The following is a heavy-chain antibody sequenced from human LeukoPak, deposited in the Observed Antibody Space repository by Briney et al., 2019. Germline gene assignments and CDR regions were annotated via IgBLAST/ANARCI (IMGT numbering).Heavy chain of an antibody. Sequence: QSGGSLRLSCVVSGFTFRSYWMHWVRQAPGKGLVWVSRINSDGSSTSYADSVKGRFTISRDNAKNTLYLQMNSLRAEDTAVYYCARVSMVRGVIITNYYYYYYMDVWGKGTTVTISS. V-gene: IGHV3-74*01. CDR3: ARVSMVRGVIITNYYYYYYMDV. D-gene: IGHD3-10*01. CDR2: INSDGSST. J-gene: IGHJ6*03. CDR1: GFTFRSYW.